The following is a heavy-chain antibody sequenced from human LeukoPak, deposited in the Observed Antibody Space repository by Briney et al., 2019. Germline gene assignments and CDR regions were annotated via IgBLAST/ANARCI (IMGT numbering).Heavy chain of an antibody. CDR1: GGTFSDYA. D-gene: IGHD4-17*01. Sequence: SVKVSCKASGGTFSDYALNWVRQAPGQGLEWMGVFIPILGTANSTQKFQDRVTITADISTNTVYMELSSLRSEDTAVYYCARVFAREDYGDYVANWFDPWGQGTLVTVSS. V-gene: IGHV1-69*10. CDR3: ARVFAREDYGDYVANWFDP. J-gene: IGHJ5*02. CDR2: FIPILGTA.